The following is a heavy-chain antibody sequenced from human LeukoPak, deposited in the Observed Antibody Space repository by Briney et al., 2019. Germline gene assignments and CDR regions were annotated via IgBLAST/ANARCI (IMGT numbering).Heavy chain of an antibody. Sequence: ASVKVSCKASGYTFTSYDINWVRQATGQGLEWMGWMNPNSGNTGYAQKFQGRVTMTRNTSISTAYMELSSLRSEDTAVYYCARESPIKDWFDPWGQGTLVTVSS. J-gene: IGHJ5*02. V-gene: IGHV1-8*01. D-gene: IGHD5-24*01. CDR1: GYTFTSYD. CDR3: ARESPIKDWFDP. CDR2: MNPNSGNT.